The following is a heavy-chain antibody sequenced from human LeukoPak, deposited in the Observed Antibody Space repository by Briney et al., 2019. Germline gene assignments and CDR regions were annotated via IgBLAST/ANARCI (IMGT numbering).Heavy chain of an antibody. CDR2: IYYSGST. V-gene: IGHV4-59*12. J-gene: IGHJ4*02. CDR1: GGSISSYY. D-gene: IGHD2-2*01. CDR3: ARDQPPGYCSSTSCSNL. Sequence: PSETLSLTCTASGGSISSYYWSWIRQPPGKGLEWIGYIYYSGSTNYNPSLKSRVTISVDTSKNQFSLKLSSVTAADTAVYYCARDQPPGYCSSTSCSNLWGQGTLVTVSS.